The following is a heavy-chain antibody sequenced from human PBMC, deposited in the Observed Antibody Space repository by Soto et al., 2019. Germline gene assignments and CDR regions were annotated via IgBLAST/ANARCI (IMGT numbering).Heavy chain of an antibody. D-gene: IGHD5-12*01. CDR2: IRKKTNSYTT. Sequence: EVQLVESGGGLVQPGGSLRLSCAASGFTFSDHYMDWVRQAPGKGLEWVASIRKKTNSYTTEYAASVKGRFTISRDDSKDSLYVQMNSLKTEDTAVYYCVRVNSAYDYDYWGQGTLVTVSS. CDR1: GFTFSDHY. CDR3: VRVNSAYDYDY. J-gene: IGHJ4*02. V-gene: IGHV3-72*01.